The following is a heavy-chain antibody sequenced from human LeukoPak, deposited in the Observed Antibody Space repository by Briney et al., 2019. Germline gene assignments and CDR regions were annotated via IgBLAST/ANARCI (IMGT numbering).Heavy chain of an antibody. CDR3: ARDTTVTTTTTGNFDI. CDR1: GGTVNSYY. D-gene: IGHD4-17*01. Sequence: SETLSLTCTVSGGTVNSYYWTWIRQPAGKGLEWIGRIYTSGSTNYNPSLKSRVTMSVDTSKNQFSLKLSSVTAADTAVYYCARDTTVTTTTTGNFDIWGQGTMVTVSS. V-gene: IGHV4-4*07. CDR2: IYTSGST. J-gene: IGHJ3*02.